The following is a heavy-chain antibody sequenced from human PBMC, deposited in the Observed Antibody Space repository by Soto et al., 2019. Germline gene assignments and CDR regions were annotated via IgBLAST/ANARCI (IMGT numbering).Heavy chain of an antibody. J-gene: IGHJ6*03. Sequence: EVQLLESGGGLVQPGGSLRLSCAASGFTFSSYAMSWVRQAPGKGLEWVSAISGSGGSTYYADSVKGRFTISRDNSKNTLYLQMNSLRAEETAVYYCATHAYDFWSGYYPTYYYYYYMDVWGKGTTVTVSS. CDR1: GFTFSSYA. CDR3: ATHAYDFWSGYYPTYYYYYYMDV. CDR2: ISGSGGST. D-gene: IGHD3-3*01. V-gene: IGHV3-23*01.